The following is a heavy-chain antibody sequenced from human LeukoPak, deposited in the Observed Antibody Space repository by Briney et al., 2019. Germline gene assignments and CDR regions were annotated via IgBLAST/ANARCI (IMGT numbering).Heavy chain of an antibody. Sequence: PSATLSLTCTVSGVSISSGDYYWSWIRQPPGKGLEWIGYIYYSGSTYYNPSLKSRVTISVDTSKNQFSLKLSSVTAADTAVYYCARDHCTGGSCYGSDAFDIWVQGTMVTVSS. D-gene: IGHD2-15*01. CDR1: GVSISSGDYY. J-gene: IGHJ3*02. V-gene: IGHV4-30-4*01. CDR2: IYYSGST. CDR3: ARDHCTGGSCYGSDAFDI.